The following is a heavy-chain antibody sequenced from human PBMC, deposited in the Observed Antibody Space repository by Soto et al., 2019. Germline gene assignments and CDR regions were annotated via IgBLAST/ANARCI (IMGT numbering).Heavy chain of an antibody. CDR3: AGDQQLVDGGGRGYYYYYYMDV. CDR1: GFTFSDYY. CDR2: ISSSGSNI. Sequence: GGSLRLSCAASGFTFSDYYMSWIRQAPGKGLEWVSYISSSGSNIYYADSVKGRFTISRDNSKNSLYLQMNSLRAEDTAGYYCAGDQQLVDGGGRGYYYYYYMDVWGKGTTVTVSS. V-gene: IGHV3-11*01. D-gene: IGHD6-6*01. J-gene: IGHJ6*03.